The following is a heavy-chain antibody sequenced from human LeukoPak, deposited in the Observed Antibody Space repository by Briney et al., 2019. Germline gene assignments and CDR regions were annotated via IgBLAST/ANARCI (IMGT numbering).Heavy chain of an antibody. D-gene: IGHD7-27*01. CDR3: ARNSPRDVAGRQFLPGVLSLLSQCDNCFDP. Sequence: GASVKVSCKASGGTFSSYAISWVRQAPGQGLEWMGWINTYNGNTNYAQKFQGRVTMTTDTSTSTAYMELRSLRSDDTAVYYCARNSPRDVAGRQFLPGVLSLLSQCDNCFDPWGQGTLVSVSS. V-gene: IGHV1-18*01. J-gene: IGHJ5*02. CDR1: GGTFSSYA. CDR2: INTYNGNT.